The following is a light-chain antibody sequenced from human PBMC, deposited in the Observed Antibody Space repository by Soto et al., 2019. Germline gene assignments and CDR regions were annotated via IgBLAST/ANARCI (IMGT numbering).Light chain of an antibody. CDR2: VGTGGIVG. Sequence: QSVLTQPPSASASLGASVTLTCTLSSGYSNYKVDWYQQRPGKGPRFVMRVGTGGIVGSKGDGIPERFSVLGSGLNRYLTIKNIQEEDESDYHCGADHGTGSKFVWVFGGGTKVTVL. J-gene: IGLJ3*02. V-gene: IGLV9-49*01. CDR3: GADHGTGSKFVWV. CDR1: SGYSNYK.